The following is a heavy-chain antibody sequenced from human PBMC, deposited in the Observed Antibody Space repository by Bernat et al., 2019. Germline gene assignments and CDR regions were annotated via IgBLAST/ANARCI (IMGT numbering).Heavy chain of an antibody. D-gene: IGHD2-15*01. CDR3: AKGSYPKGYCSGGNCYYYFYGMDV. CDR1: GFTFSSFA. V-gene: IGHV3-23*01. CDR2: ISGSGDST. Sequence: EVQLLESGGGLVQPGGSLRLSCGASGFTFSSFAMSWVRQAAGRGLEWVSGISGSGDSTYYADSLKGRFTISIDNSKNTLYLQMNSLRAEDTAVYYCAKGSYPKGYCSGGNCYYYFYGMDVWGQGTTVTVSS. J-gene: IGHJ6*02.